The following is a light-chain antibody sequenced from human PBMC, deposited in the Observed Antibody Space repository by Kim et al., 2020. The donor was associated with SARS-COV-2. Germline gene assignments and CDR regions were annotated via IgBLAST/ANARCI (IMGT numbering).Light chain of an antibody. CDR3: AAWDDSLSGVV. CDR1: SSNIGSKY. J-gene: IGLJ2*01. V-gene: IGLV1-47*01. Sequence: GQRVTIYCSGSSSNIGSKYVYWYQQLPGTAPKLLIYRNNQRPSGVPDRFSGSKSGTSASLAISGLRSEDEADYYCAAWDDSLSGVVFGGGTQLTVL. CDR2: RNN.